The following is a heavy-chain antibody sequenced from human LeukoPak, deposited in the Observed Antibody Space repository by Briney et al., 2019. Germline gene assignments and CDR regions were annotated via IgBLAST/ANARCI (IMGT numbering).Heavy chain of an antibody. V-gene: IGHV4-39*07. Sequence: SETLSLTCTASGGSISSSSYYWGWIRQPPGKGLEWIGSIYYSGSTYYNPSLKSRVTISVDTSKNQFSLKLSSVTAADTAVYYCARIGYGEFYYYMDVWGKGTTVTVSS. D-gene: IGHD4-17*01. J-gene: IGHJ6*03. CDR3: ARIGYGEFYYYMDV. CDR1: GGSISSSSYY. CDR2: IYYSGST.